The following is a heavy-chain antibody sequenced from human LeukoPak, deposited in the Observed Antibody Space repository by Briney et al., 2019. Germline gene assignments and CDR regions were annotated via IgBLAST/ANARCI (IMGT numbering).Heavy chain of an antibody. CDR3: ARETGPNWFDP. CDR1: GFTVSSNY. CDR2: IYSGGST. V-gene: IGHV3-66*01. Sequence: GGSLRLSCAASGFTVSSNYMSWVRQAPGKGLEWVSVIYSGGSTYYADSAKGRFTISRDNSKNTLYLQMNSLRAEDTAVYYCARETGPNWFDPWGQGTLVTVSS. J-gene: IGHJ5*02.